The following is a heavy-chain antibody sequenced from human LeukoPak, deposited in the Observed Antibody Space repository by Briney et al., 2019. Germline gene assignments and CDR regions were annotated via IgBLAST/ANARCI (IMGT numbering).Heavy chain of an antibody. Sequence: PGGSLRLSCAASGFTFSSYAMHWVRQAPGKGLEWVAVISYDGSNKYYADSVKGRFTISRDNSKNTLYMEMNSLRAEDTAEYYCARGNRASRPYYFDCWGQGTLVSVSS. D-gene: IGHD2/OR15-2a*01. V-gene: IGHV3-30-3*01. J-gene: IGHJ4*02. CDR2: ISYDGSNK. CDR3: ARGNRASRPYYFDC. CDR1: GFTFSSYA.